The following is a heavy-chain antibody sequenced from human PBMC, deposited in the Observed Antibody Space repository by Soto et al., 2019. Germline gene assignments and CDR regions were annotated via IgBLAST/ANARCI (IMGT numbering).Heavy chain of an antibody. Sequence: SETLSLTCTVSGGSISSSSYYWGWIRQPPGKGLEWIGYIYYSGSTNYNPSLKSRVTISVDTSKNQFSLKLSSVAAADTAVYYCARADGYCSGGSCYPGPFDYWGQGTLVTVSS. CDR3: ARADGYCSGGSCYPGPFDY. CDR2: IYYSGST. J-gene: IGHJ4*02. CDR1: GGSISSSSYY. V-gene: IGHV4-39*07. D-gene: IGHD2-15*01.